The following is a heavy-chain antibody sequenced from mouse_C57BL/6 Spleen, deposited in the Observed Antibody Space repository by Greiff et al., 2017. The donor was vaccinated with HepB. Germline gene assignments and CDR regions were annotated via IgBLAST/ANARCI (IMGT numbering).Heavy chain of an antibody. CDR2: IFPGSGST. D-gene: IGHD2-5*01. Sequence: QVQLQQSGPELVKPGASVKISCKASGYTFTDYYINWVKQRPGQGLEWIGWIFPGSGSTYYNEKFKGKATLTVDKSSSTAYMLLSSLTSEDSAVYFCARSYYSNYVRYYFDYWGQGTTLTVSS. CDR1: GYTFTDYY. CDR3: ARSYYSNYVRYYFDY. V-gene: IGHV1-75*01. J-gene: IGHJ2*01.